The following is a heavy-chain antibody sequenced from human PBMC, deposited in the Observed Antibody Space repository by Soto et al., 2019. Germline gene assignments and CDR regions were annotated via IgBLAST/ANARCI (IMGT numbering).Heavy chain of an antibody. J-gene: IGHJ4*01. CDR3: ARRNYPYYFDY. D-gene: IGHD3-10*01. CDR1: GDSISAYS. V-gene: IGHV4-39*01. CDR2: IYYSGST. Sequence: SETLSLTCTVSGDSISAYSWGWIRQPPGKGLEWIGSIYYSGSTYYNPSLKSRVTISADTSKNQFSLSLTSVTAADAALYFCARRNYPYYFDYWGHGTLVTVSS.